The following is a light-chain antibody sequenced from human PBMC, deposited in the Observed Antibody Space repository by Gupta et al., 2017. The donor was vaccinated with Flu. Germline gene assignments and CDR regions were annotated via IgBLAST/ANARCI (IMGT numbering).Light chain of an antibody. Sequence: QTVVTQEPSFSVSPGGTVTLTCGLSSGSVSTSYYPSWYQQTPGQAPRTLIYSTNTRSSGVPDRFSGSILGNKAAFTITGAQADDESDYYCVLYMGSGMWVFGGGTKLTVL. CDR2: STN. J-gene: IGLJ3*02. CDR1: SGSVSTSYY. CDR3: VLYMGSGMWV. V-gene: IGLV8-61*01.